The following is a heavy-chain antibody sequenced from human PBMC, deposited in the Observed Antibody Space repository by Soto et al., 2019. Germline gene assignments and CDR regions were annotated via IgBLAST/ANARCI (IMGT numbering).Heavy chain of an antibody. D-gene: IGHD1-1*01. V-gene: IGHV1-24*01. J-gene: IGHJ6*03. CDR3: ARGVQGWKVGGYYYYMDV. Sequence: ASVKVSCKVSGYTLTELSMHWVRQAPGKGLEWMGGFDPENGKTSYAQKFQGRVTMTRNTSISTAYMELSSLRSEDTAVYYCARGVQGWKVGGYYYYMDVWGKGTTVTVSS. CDR1: GYTLTELS. CDR2: FDPENGKT.